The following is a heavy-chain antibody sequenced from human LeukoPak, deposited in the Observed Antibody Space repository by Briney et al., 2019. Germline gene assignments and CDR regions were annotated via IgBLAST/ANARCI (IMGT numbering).Heavy chain of an antibody. CDR1: GFTFFHYA. D-gene: IGHD1-7*01. Sequence: GGSLRLSCTASGFTFFHYAMNWVRQAPGKGPVWVSHISPDGRNIAYADSVKGRFTISRDSAKNTLYLQMNSLRVGDTAVYYCVRDGGGTTPYDCWGQGTLVTVSS. J-gene: IGHJ4*02. CDR3: VRDGGGTTPYDC. V-gene: IGHV3-74*01. CDR2: ISPDGRNI.